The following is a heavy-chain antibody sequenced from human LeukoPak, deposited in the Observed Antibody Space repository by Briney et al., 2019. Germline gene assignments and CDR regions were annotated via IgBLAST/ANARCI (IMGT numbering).Heavy chain of an antibody. CDR3: ARDCDRLELPDY. J-gene: IGHJ4*02. D-gene: IGHD1-7*01. V-gene: IGHV1-18*01. CDR2: ISTYNGNT. Sequence: ASVKVSCKASGYNLLSYGITWVRQAPGQGLEWMGWISTYNGNTNYAQKLQGRVTMTTDTSTSTAYMELRSLRSDDTAVYYCARDCDRLELPDYWGQGTLVTVSS. CDR1: GYNLLSYG.